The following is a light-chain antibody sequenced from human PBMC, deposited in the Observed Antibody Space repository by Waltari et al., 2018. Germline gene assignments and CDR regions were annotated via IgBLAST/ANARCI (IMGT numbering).Light chain of an antibody. J-gene: IGKJ5*01. CDR1: QSVSSY. Sequence: EIVLTQSPATLSLSPGERATLSCRVSQSVSSYLAWYQQKPGEAPRLLIYDASNRATGIPARFSGSGSGTDFTLTISSLEPEHFAVYYCQQRSNWPITFGQGTRLEIK. CDR2: DAS. V-gene: IGKV3-11*01. CDR3: QQRSNWPIT.